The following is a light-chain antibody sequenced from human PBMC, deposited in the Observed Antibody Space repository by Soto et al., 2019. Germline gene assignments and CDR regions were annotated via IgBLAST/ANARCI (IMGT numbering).Light chain of an antibody. CDR2: DAS. Sequence: EIGRAQSPATLSVSPGERATLSCRASQSVNSNLAWYRQKPGQAPQLLISDASTRATGVPARFSGSGSGTEFTLTISSRQSEDSGIYYCQQYNFWPPLTFGGGTKVEIK. CDR3: QQYNFWPPLT. CDR1: QSVNSN. J-gene: IGKJ4*01. V-gene: IGKV3-15*01.